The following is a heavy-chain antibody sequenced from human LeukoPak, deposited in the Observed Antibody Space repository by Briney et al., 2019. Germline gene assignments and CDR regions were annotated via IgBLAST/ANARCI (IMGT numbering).Heavy chain of an antibody. Sequence: SETLSLTCTVSGGSISSYYWSWIRQPPGKGLEWIGYIYTSGSTNYNPSLKSRVTISVDTSKNQFPLKLSSVTAADTAVYYCARLLVVVTPDAFDIWGQGTMVTVSS. D-gene: IGHD2-21*02. V-gene: IGHV4-4*09. CDR3: ARLLVVVTPDAFDI. J-gene: IGHJ3*02. CDR1: GGSISSYY. CDR2: IYTSGST.